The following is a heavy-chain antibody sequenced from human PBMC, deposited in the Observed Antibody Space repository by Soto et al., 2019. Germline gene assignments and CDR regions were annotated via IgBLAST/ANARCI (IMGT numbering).Heavy chain of an antibody. CDR3: AIEVLVRGIKEHAMDV. CDR2: IWSDGSNK. V-gene: IGHV3-33*03. Sequence: QVQLVESGGGVVQPGRSLSLSCAASGFTFSSYGIHWVRQAPGKGLEWVAVIWSDGSNKYYADSVKGRFTISRDNTKNTLYLQMNRRRAEDTAVNYWAIEVLVRGIKEHAMDVWGQGTTVPVSS. J-gene: IGHJ6*02. D-gene: IGHD3-10*01. CDR1: GFTFSSYG.